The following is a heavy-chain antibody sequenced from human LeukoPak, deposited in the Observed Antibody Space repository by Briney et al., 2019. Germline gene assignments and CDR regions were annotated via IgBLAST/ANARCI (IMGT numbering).Heavy chain of an antibody. V-gene: IGHV4-59*11. CDR2: IYYSGST. CDR1: GGSISSHY. J-gene: IGHJ4*02. Sequence: SETLSLTCTVSGGSISSHYWSWIRQPPGKGLEWIGYIYYSGSTNYNPSLKSRVTISVDTSKNQFSLKLSSVTAADTAVYYCAREVRPAFDYWGQGTLVTVSS. CDR3: AREVRPAFDY.